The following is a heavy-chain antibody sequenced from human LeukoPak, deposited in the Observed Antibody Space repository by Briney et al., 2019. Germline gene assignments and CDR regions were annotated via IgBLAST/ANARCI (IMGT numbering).Heavy chain of an antibody. CDR1: GFTFSSYG. V-gene: IGHV3-33*06. J-gene: IGHJ4*02. Sequence: GRSLRLSCAASGFTFSSYGMHWVRQAPGKGLEWVAVIWYDGSNKYYADSVKGRFTIPRVNSKNTLYLQMNSLRAEDTAVYYCAKEGDSSGFDYWGQGTLVTVSS. CDR2: IWYDGSNK. D-gene: IGHD3-22*01. CDR3: AKEGDSSGFDY.